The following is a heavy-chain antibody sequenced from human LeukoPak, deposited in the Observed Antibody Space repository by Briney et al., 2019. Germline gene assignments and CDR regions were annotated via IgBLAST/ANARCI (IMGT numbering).Heavy chain of an antibody. CDR3: ARFYVAGTERTFDY. Sequence: PGGSLRLSCAASGFTFSSYSMNWVRQAPGKGLEWVSYISSSRSTIYYADSVKGRFTSSRDNAKNSLFLQMNSLRDEDTAVYYCARFYVAGTERTFDYWGQGTLVTVSS. CDR2: ISSSRSTI. V-gene: IGHV3-48*02. CDR1: GFTFSSYS. J-gene: IGHJ4*02. D-gene: IGHD6-19*01.